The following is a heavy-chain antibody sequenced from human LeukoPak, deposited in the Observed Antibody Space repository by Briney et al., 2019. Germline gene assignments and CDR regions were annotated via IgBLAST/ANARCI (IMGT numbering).Heavy chain of an antibody. CDR2: IKADGSEK. V-gene: IGHV3-7*01. D-gene: IGHD2-21*01. J-gene: IGHJ4*02. Sequence: PGGSLRLSCAASGFTFSSYWMTWVRQTPEKGLEWVATIKADGSEKYYLESVKGRFTISRDNARKLMYLQMNSLEVEDTAVYCCARYSPVDYWGQGALVAVFS. CDR3: ARYSPVDY. CDR1: GFTFSSYW.